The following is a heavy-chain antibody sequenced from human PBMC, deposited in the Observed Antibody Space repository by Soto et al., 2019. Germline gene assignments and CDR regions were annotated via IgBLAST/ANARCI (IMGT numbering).Heavy chain of an antibody. Sequence: QVQLVQSGAEMKKPGSSVKVSCKVSGDSFSSYAISWVRQAPGEGLEWVGGIIPIFETANYAQNFQGRVTITPVGSTTTAYLEVTRLSPQDTAVFYCAASDSSSWQHDYWGQGTLITVSS. CDR3: AASDSSSWQHDY. CDR1: GDSFSSYA. CDR2: IIPIFETA. V-gene: IGHV1-69*01. D-gene: IGHD6-13*01. J-gene: IGHJ4*02.